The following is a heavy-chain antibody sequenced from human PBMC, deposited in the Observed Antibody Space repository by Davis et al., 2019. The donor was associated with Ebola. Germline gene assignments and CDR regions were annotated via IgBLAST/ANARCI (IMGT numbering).Heavy chain of an antibody. Sequence: GGSLRLSCAASGFTFSSYGMHWVRQAPGKGLEWVAVISYDGSNKYYADSVKGRFTISRDNSKNTLYLQMNSLRSDDTAIYYCARNVFGTGWFDTWGQGTLVTVSS. CDR1: GFTFSSYG. J-gene: IGHJ5*02. CDR3: ARNVFGTGWFDT. CDR2: ISYDGSNK. V-gene: IGHV3-30*19. D-gene: IGHD3-16*01.